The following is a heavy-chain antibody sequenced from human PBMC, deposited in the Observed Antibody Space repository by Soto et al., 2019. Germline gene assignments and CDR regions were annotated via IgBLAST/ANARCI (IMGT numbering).Heavy chain of an antibody. CDR2: IEYSGIT. CDR1: GGSISGYY. J-gene: IGHJ4*02. V-gene: IGHV4-59*01. Sequence: SETLSLTCTVSGGSISGYYWSWIRQPPGKGLQLIGSIEYSGITYYNPSLNSRVTISVDMSKNQFSLKLSSVIAADTAVYYCARETNRYFDYWGQGTLVTVSS. CDR3: ARETNRYFDY.